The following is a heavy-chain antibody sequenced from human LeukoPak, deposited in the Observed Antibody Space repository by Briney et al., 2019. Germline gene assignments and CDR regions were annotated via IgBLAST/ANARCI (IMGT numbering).Heavy chain of an antibody. CDR2: ISGSGGST. CDR3: AKVGRITMIVVVMDHFDY. J-gene: IGHJ4*02. Sequence: GGSLRLSCAASGFTFSGYAMSWVRQAPGKGLEWVSAISGSGGSTYYADSVKGQFTISRDNSKNTLYLQMNSLRAEDTAVYYCAKVGRITMIVVVMDHFDYWGQGTLVTVSS. V-gene: IGHV3-23*01. CDR1: GFTFSGYA. D-gene: IGHD3-22*01.